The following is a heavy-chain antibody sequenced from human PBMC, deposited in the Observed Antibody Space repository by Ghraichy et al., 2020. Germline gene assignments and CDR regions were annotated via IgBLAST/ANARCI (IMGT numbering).Heavy chain of an antibody. CDR3: ARDPKGDSRGTWG. D-gene: IGHD3-22*01. V-gene: IGHV3-66*01. CDR2: IYSGGDT. Sequence: GVLRLSCVASGVTVSNNYMSWVRQAPGKGLEWVSLIYSGGDTHYADSVKGRFTISRDNSKNTLYLQRNSLRAEDTAVYYCARDPKGDSRGTWGWGQGTLVTVSS. CDR1: GVTVSNNY. J-gene: IGHJ4*02.